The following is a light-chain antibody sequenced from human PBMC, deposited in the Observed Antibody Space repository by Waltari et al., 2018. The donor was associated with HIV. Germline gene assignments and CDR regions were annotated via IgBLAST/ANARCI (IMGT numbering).Light chain of an antibody. J-gene: IGKJ4*01. CDR1: QSVSSSH. CDR2: GAS. Sequence: EIVLTQSPGTLSLSPGERATLSCRASQSVSSSHLAWYQQKPGQAPRLLIYGASSRATGIPDRFSGSGSGTDFTLTISRLEPEDFAVYYCQQYAGSPPLTFGGGTKVESK. CDR3: QQYAGSPPLT. V-gene: IGKV3-20*01.